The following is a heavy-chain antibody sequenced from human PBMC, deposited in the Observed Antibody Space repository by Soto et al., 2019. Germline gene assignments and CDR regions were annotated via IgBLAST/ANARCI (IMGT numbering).Heavy chain of an antibody. Sequence: SETLSLTCTVSGGSISSGGYYWSWIRQHPGKGLEWIGYIYYSGSTYYNPSLKSRVTISVDTSKNQFSLKLSSVTAADTAVYYCARDASYCSGDCYFDWGQGTMVTVSS. CDR2: IYYSGST. V-gene: IGHV4-31*03. CDR1: GGSISSGGYY. CDR3: ARDASYCSGDCYFD. D-gene: IGHD2-21*02. J-gene: IGHJ3*01.